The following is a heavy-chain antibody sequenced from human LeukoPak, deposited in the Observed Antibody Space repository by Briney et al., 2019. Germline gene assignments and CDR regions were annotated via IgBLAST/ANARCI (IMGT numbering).Heavy chain of an antibody. CDR2: ISAYNGNT. J-gene: IGHJ4*02. D-gene: IGHD3-22*01. Sequence: ASVKVSCEASGYTFTSYGISWVRQAPGQGLEWMGWISAYNGNTNYAQKLQGRVTMTTDTSTSTAYMELRSLRSDDTAVYYCARERDSSGYYSVGYWGQGTLVTVSS. CDR1: GYTFTSYG. CDR3: ARERDSSGYYSVGY. V-gene: IGHV1-18*01.